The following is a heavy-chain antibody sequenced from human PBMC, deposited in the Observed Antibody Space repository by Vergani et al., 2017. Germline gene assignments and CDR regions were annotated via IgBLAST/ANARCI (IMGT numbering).Heavy chain of an antibody. V-gene: IGHV4-59*12. D-gene: IGHD6-6*01. CDR1: GGSLSGYY. CDR3: ARGRIAAPRVYYYMDV. CDR2: VEDSGYF. J-gene: IGHJ6*03. Sequence: QVQLQESGPGLVRPSETLSLTCTVSGGSLSGYYWNWIRQTPGEGLEWIGYVEDSGYFNYNPSLKTRVSMSSDTSNNQFSLKLSSVTAADTAVYYCARGRIAAPRVYYYMDVWGKGTTVTVSS.